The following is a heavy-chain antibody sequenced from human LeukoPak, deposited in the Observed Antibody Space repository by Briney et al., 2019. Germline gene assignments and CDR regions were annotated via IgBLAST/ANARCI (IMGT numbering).Heavy chain of an antibody. D-gene: IGHD2/OR15-2a*01. Sequence: PGGSLRLSCAASGFTFSNYWMHWVRQAPGKGLVWVSRINSDGINTSYADSVKGRFTISRDNAKNTLNLQMNSLRAEDTAVYYCARAAFHDSFDIWGQGTFVTVSS. CDR3: ARAAFHDSFDI. V-gene: IGHV3-74*01. CDR1: GFTFSNYW. J-gene: IGHJ3*02. CDR2: INSDGINT.